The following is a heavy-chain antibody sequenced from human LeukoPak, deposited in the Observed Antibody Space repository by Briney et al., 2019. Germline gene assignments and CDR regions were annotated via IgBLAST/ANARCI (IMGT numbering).Heavy chain of an antibody. CDR3: AKAWDGSGSYPPLFDY. J-gene: IGHJ4*02. CDR1: GFTFSSYR. V-gene: IGHV3-30*18. Sequence: GGSLRLSCAASGFTFSSYRMHWVRQAPGQGLEGVAVIPYDGNSKYYADSVKGRFTISRDNSKNTLYLQMNSLRAEDTAVYYCAKAWDGSGSYPPLFDYWGQGTLVTVSS. D-gene: IGHD3-10*01. CDR2: IPYDGNSK.